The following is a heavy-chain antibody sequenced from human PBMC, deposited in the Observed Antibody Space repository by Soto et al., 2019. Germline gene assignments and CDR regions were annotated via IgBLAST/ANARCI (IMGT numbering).Heavy chain of an antibody. V-gene: IGHV5-51*01. D-gene: IGHD3-10*01. CDR2: IYPGDSDT. J-gene: IGHJ6*02. CDR1: GYSFISYW. Sequence: GESLKISCKGSGYSFISYWIGWVRQMPGKGLEWMGIIYPGDSDTRYSPSFQDQVTISADKSISTAYLQWSSLKASDTAMYYCARLIGSVSTYYYYYGMDVWGQGTTVTVSS. CDR3: ARLIGSVSTYYYYYGMDV.